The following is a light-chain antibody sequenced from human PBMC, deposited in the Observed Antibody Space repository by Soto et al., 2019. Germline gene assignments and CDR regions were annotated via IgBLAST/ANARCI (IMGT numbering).Light chain of an antibody. CDR2: DIS. J-gene: IGKJ1*01. V-gene: IGKV3-20*01. CDR3: QQYGSSTGT. Sequence: VLTQSPGSLSWSPGARSTLSWGASQSVPDTYFAWYQQKPGKAPSLLIYDISTRATGIPERFSGSGSGTDFALTISRLQPEDSAMYFCQQYGSSTGTFGHGTKV. CDR1: QSVPDTY.